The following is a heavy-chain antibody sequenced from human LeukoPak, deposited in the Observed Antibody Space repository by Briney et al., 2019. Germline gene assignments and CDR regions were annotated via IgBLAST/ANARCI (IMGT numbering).Heavy chain of an antibody. V-gene: IGHV1-69*13. CDR1: GGTFSSYA. Sequence: GASVKVSCKASGGTFSSYAISWVRQAPGQGLEWMGGISPIFGTANYAQKFQGRVTITADESTSTAYMELSSLRSEDTAVYYCARRKYYLYYFDYWGQGTLVTVSS. CDR2: ISPIFGTA. J-gene: IGHJ4*02. CDR3: ARRKYYLYYFDY. D-gene: IGHD3-10*01.